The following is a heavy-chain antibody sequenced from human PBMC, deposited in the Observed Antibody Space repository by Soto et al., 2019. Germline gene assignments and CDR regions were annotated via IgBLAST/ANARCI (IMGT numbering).Heavy chain of an antibody. CDR1: GFAFSSYG. V-gene: IGHV3-30*13. D-gene: IGHD5-18*01. CDR3: VYDQGYGHASVPYS. CDR2: ISYDGSIQ. Sequence: QAQLVESGGGVVQPGRSLRLSCAASGFAFSSYGMHWVRQAPVTGLEWVAVISYDGSIQHYADSVKGRFTISRDNYKKLVIMQMSSLRAEDTDVYYCVYDQGYGHASVPYSWGQGTMVSVSS. J-gene: IGHJ1*01.